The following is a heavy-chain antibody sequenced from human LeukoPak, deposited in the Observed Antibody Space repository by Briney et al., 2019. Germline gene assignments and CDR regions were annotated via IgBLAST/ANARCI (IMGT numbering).Heavy chain of an antibody. CDR3: ARPIYGYYYYGMDV. D-gene: IGHD2/OR15-2a*01. CDR2: IYPDDSDT. CDR1: GYKFSNYW. Sequence: PGESLKISCTGSGYKFSNYWIGWVRQKPGKGLDWMGIIYPDDSDTRYSPSFKGQVTISVDKSTTTAHLQWSSLKASDTAMYYCARPIYGYYYYGMDVWGQGTTVTVSS. J-gene: IGHJ6*02. V-gene: IGHV5-51*01.